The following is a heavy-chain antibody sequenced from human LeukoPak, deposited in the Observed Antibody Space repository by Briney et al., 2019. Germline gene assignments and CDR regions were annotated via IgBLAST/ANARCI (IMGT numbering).Heavy chain of an antibody. CDR1: GFTFITYA. CDR2: ISGSGGDT. J-gene: IGHJ6*02. CDR3: AKSKNPKQQLVPAQDRYYGMDV. D-gene: IGHD6-13*01. V-gene: IGHV3-23*01. Sequence: GGSLRLSCAGSGFTFITYAMSWVRQAPGKGLEWVSSISGSGGDTYYADSMKGRFTISRDNSKNTLYLQMNSLRAEDTAVYYCAKSKNPKQQLVPAQDRYYGMDVWGQGTTVTVSS.